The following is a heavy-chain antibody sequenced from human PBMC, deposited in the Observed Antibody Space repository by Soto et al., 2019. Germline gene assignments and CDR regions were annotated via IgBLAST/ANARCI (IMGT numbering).Heavy chain of an antibody. CDR3: ARDDFGDLWRSPDV. CDR1: GYTFINYV. D-gene: IGHD4-17*01. V-gene: IGHV1-18*04. Sequence: QVQLMQSGAEVKKSGAYVKVSCKASGYTFINYVIIWVRQAPGQGLECMGWITDYNGSTKYARKFQDRVTMSTATSTSTPSMEMRSLISDDTAVYGCARDDFGDLWRSPDVLGEETMDTVSS. CDR2: ITDYNGST. J-gene: IGHJ3*01.